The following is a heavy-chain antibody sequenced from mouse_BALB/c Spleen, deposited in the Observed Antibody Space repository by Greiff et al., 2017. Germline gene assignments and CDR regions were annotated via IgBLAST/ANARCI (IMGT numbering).Heavy chain of an antibody. V-gene: IGHV1-31*01. CDR2: INPYNGAT. D-gene: IGHD1-1*01. Sequence: EVQLQQSGPELVKPGASVKISCKASGYSFTGYYMHWVKQSHVKSLEWIGRINPYNGATSYNQNFKDKASLTVDKSSSTAYMELHSLTSEDSAVYYCARWGGHGSSYPYYAMDYWGQGTSVTVSS. CDR1: GYSFTGYY. J-gene: IGHJ4*01. CDR3: ARWGGHGSSYPYYAMDY.